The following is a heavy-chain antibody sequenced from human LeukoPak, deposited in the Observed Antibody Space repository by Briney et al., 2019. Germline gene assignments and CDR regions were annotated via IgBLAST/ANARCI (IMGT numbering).Heavy chain of an antibody. Sequence: PGGSLRLSCAASGFTFSSYAMHWVRQAPGKGLEYVSAISSNGGSTYYANSVKGRFTISRDNSKNTLYLQMGSLRAEDMAVYYCARDQRSSKPFYYYCYYMDVWGKGTTVTVSS. CDR1: GFTFSSYA. V-gene: IGHV3-64*01. J-gene: IGHJ6*03. CDR3: ARDQRSSKPFYYYCYYMDV. D-gene: IGHD1-26*01. CDR2: ISSNGGST.